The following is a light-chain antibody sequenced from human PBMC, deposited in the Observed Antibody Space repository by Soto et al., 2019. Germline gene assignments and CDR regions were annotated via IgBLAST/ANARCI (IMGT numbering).Light chain of an antibody. V-gene: IGKV1-5*03. CDR3: QQYDNYSP. CDR2: KAS. J-gene: IGKJ4*02. CDR1: QSISDL. Sequence: IQMTQSPSTLSASVGDRVTITCRASQSISDLLAWYQQKPGEAPKLLIYKASSLESGVPSRFSGSGSGTQFSLNISSLQPDDVATYYCQQYDNYSPFGGGTKVEIK.